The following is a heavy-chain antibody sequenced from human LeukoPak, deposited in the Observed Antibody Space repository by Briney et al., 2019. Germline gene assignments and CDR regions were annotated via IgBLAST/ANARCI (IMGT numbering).Heavy chain of an antibody. CDR3: ARDGVGRAAADNDY. Sequence: GGSLRLSCAASGFTFSSYGMHWVRQAPGKGLVWVSRINSDGSSTSYADSVKGRFTISRDNAKNTLYLQMNSLRAEDTAVYYCARDGVGRAAADNDYWGQGTLVTVSS. V-gene: IGHV3-74*01. J-gene: IGHJ4*02. D-gene: IGHD6-13*01. CDR1: GFTFSSYG. CDR2: INSDGSST.